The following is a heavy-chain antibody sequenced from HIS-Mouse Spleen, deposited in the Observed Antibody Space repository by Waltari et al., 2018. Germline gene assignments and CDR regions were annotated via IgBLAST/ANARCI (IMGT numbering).Heavy chain of an antibody. J-gene: IGHJ4*02. V-gene: IGHV4-39*07. Sequence: QLQLQESGPGLVKPSETLSLTCTVSGGSISSSSYYWGWIRQPPGKGLEWIGSIYYSASTYYNPSLKSRVTISVDTSKNQFSLKLSSVTAADTAVYYCASGYSSSWYYFDYWGQGTLVTVSS. CDR2: IYYSAST. D-gene: IGHD6-13*01. CDR3: ASGYSSSWYYFDY. CDR1: GGSISSSSYY.